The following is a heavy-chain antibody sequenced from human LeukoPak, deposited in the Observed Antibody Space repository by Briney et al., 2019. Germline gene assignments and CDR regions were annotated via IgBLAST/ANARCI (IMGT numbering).Heavy chain of an antibody. J-gene: IGHJ4*02. D-gene: IGHD6-13*01. V-gene: IGHV3-21*01. CDR2: ISSSSSYI. CDR3: ARSLMEQLDFDY. CDR1: GFTFSSYS. Sequence: GSLRLSCAASGFTFSSYSMNWVRQAPGKGLEWVSSISSSSSYIYYADSVKGRFTISRDNAKNSLYLQMNSLRAEDTAVYYCARSLMEQLDFDYWGQGTLVTVSS.